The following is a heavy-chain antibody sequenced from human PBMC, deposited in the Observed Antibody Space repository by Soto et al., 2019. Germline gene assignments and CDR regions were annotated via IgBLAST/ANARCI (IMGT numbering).Heavy chain of an antibody. D-gene: IGHD1-26*01. CDR3: ARDPKVGARAFDI. CDR2: ISSSSSYI. J-gene: IGHJ3*02. V-gene: IGHV3-21*01. Sequence: GWLRGTCAGSGCTFSSYSMNGVRQAPGKGLEWVSSISSSSSYIYYADSVKGRFTISRDNAKNSLYLQMNSLRAEDTAVYYCARDPKVGARAFDIWGQGTMVTV. CDR1: GCTFSSYS.